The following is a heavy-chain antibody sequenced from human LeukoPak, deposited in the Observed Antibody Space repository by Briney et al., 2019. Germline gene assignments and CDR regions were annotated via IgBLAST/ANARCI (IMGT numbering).Heavy chain of an antibody. Sequence: SETLSLTCTVSGVSISSSNSYWGWIRQPPGKGLEWIGSIYYSGSTYYNPSLKSRVTISVDTSKNQSSLKLSSVTAADTAVYYCARDGTYYDILTGYYGDWFDPWGQGTLVTVSS. D-gene: IGHD3-9*01. CDR1: GVSISSSNSY. CDR2: IYYSGST. J-gene: IGHJ5*02. CDR3: ARDGTYYDILTGYYGDWFDP. V-gene: IGHV4-39*07.